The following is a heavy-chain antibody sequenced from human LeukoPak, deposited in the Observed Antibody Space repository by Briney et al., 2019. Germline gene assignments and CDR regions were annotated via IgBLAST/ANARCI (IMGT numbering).Heavy chain of an antibody. CDR3: SYSGYDSRYYYGMDV. CDR2: ITPIFGTA. V-gene: IGHV1-69*06. J-gene: IGHJ6*04. Sequence: SVKVSCKASGGTFSSYAISWVRQAPGQGLEWMGGITPIFGTANYAQKFQGRVTITADKSTSTAYMELSSLRSEDTAVYYCSYSGYDSRYYYGMDVWGKGTTVTVSS. D-gene: IGHD5-12*01. CDR1: GGTFSSYA.